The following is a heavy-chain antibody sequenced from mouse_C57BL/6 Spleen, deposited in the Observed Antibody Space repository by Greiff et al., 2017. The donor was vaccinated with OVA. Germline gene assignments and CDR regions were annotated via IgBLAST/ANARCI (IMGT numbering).Heavy chain of an antibody. CDR3: ASPAY. V-gene: IGHV5-17*01. Sequence: DVQLVESGGGLVKPGGSLKLSCAASGFTFSDYGMHWVRQAPEKGLEWVAYISSGSSTIYYADTVKGRFTISRDNAKNTLFLQMTSVRSEDTAMYYCASPAYWGQGTLVTVSA. J-gene: IGHJ3*01. CDR2: ISSGSSTI. CDR1: GFTFSDYG.